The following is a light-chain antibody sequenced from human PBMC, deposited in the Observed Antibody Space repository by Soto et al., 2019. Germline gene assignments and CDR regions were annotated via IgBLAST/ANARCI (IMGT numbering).Light chain of an antibody. Sequence: QSVLTQPPSASGTPGQRVTISCSGRNSNIGSNYVYWYQQLPGTAPKLLIYGDSNRPSGVPDRFSGSKSGTSASLAITGLQAEDEADYYCQSYDSSLSGCYVFGTGTKVTVL. V-gene: IGLV1-40*01. CDR3: QSYDSSLSGCYV. CDR1: NSNIGSNY. J-gene: IGLJ1*01. CDR2: GDS.